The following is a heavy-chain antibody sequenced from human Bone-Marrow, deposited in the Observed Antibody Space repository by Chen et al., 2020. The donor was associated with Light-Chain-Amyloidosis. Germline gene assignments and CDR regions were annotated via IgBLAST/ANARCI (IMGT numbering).Heavy chain of an antibody. J-gene: IGHJ5*02. Sequence: QVQLVQSGAEVKKPGASVKVSCKASGYTFTGYYMHWVRQAPGQGLEWMGWINPNSGGTNYAQKVQGRVTMTRDTSISTAYMELSRLRSDDTAVYYCARARLGDQGEWFDPWGQGTLVTVSS. D-gene: IGHD3-16*01. CDR2: INPNSGGT. CDR3: ARARLGDQGEWFDP. CDR1: GYTFTGYY. V-gene: IGHV1-2*02.